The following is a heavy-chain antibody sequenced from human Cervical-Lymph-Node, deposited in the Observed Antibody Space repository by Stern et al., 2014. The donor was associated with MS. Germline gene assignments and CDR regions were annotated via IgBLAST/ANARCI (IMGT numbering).Heavy chain of an antibody. Sequence: EVQLVESGGGLVQPGGSLRLSCATSGFTFSSSSMNWVRQAPGKGLEWISYISSSSVINKADSVKGRFTISRDNAKNSLYLQMNSLRVEDTAVYYCARVHRTGWYNADYWGQGTLVTVSS. CDR1: GFTFSSSS. J-gene: IGHJ4*02. D-gene: IGHD6-19*01. CDR2: ISSSSVI. CDR3: ARVHRTGWYNADY. V-gene: IGHV3-48*01.